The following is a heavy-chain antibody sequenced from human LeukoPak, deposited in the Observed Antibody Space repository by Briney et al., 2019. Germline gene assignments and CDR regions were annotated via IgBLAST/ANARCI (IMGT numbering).Heavy chain of an antibody. Sequence: GGSLRLSCAASGFTFDDYAMHWVRQAPGKGLEWVSGISWNSGSIGYADSVKGRFTISRDNAKNSLYLQMNSLRAEDTALYYCAKLDGYGSYYYGMDVWGQGTTVTVSS. V-gene: IGHV3-9*01. CDR3: AKLDGYGSYYYGMDV. J-gene: IGHJ6*02. D-gene: IGHD3-10*01. CDR1: GFTFDDYA. CDR2: ISWNSGSI.